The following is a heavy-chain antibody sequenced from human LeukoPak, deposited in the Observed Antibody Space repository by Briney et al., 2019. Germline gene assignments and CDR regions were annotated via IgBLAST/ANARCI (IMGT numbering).Heavy chain of an antibody. CDR3: AKDQPWGAPQWFDP. V-gene: IGHV3-23*01. CDR1: GFTFSSYA. CDR2: ISGSGGST. Sequence: GGSLRLSCAASGFTFSSYAMSWVRQAQGKGLEWVSAISGSGGSTYYADSVKDRLTISRDNSKNTLYLQMNSLRAADTAVYYCAKDQPWGAPQWFDPWGEGTLVTVSS. D-gene: IGHD3-16*01. J-gene: IGHJ5*02.